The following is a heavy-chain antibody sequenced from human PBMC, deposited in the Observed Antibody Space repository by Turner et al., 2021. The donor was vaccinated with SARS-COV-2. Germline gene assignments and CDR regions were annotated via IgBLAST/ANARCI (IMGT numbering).Heavy chain of an antibody. CDR1: GGSFSGYY. CDR3: ARRGDY. J-gene: IGHJ4*02. Sequence: QVQLQQWGAGLLKPSETLSLTCAVYGGSFSGYYWSWIRQPPGKGLEWIGEINHSGSTNYNPSLKSRVTISIDTSKNQFSLKVTSVTATDTAVYYCARRGDYWGQGMLVTVSS. V-gene: IGHV4-34*01. D-gene: IGHD3-10*01. CDR2: INHSGST.